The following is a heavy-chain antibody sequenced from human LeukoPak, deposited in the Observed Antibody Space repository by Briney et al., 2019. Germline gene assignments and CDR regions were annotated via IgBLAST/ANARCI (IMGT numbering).Heavy chain of an antibody. CDR3: ARDSGYYDSSGYFHFDY. D-gene: IGHD3-22*01. Sequence: SETLSLTCTVSGGSISSSYYWGWIRPPPGKGLEWSGSIYYSGSTYYNPSLKSRVTISVDTSKNQFSLKLSSVTAADTAVYYCARDSGYYDSSGYFHFDYWGQGTLVTVSS. CDR1: GGSISSSYY. V-gene: IGHV4-39*07. J-gene: IGHJ4*02. CDR2: IYYSGST.